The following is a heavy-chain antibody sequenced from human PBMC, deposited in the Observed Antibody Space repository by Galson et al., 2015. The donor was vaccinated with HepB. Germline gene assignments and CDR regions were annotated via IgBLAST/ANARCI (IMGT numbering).Heavy chain of an antibody. CDR3: ARDLVAHYYDSSGQDY. V-gene: IGHV1-3*01. Sequence: SCKASGYTFTSYAMHWVRQAPGQRLEWMGWINAGNGNTKYSQKFQGRVTITRDTSASTAYMELSSLRSEDTAVYYCARDLVAHYYDSSGQDYWGQGTLVTVSS. J-gene: IGHJ4*02. D-gene: IGHD3-22*01. CDR2: INAGNGNT. CDR1: GYTFTSYA.